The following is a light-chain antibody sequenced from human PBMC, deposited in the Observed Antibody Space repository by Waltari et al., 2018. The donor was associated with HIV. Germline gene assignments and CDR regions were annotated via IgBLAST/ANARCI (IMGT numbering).Light chain of an antibody. Sequence: QTVVTQEPSFSVSPGGTVTLTCGLSSGSVSTNYYPSWYQQTPGQAPRTIIYNTDSRSYGVPDRFSGSIVGSKAALTITGAQADDESDYYCVLYTGSGASVFGGGTKVAVL. J-gene: IGLJ3*02. V-gene: IGLV8-61*01. CDR3: VLYTGSGASV. CDR1: SGSVSTNYY. CDR2: NTD.